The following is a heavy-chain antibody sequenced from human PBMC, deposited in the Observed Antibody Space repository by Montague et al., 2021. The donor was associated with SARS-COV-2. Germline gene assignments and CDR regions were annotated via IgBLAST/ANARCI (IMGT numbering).Heavy chain of an antibody. Sequence: SETLSLTCAVYGGSFSGYYWSWIRQPPGKGLEWMGEINHSGSTNYNPSLKSRVTISVDTSKNQFSLKLSSVTAADTAVYYCARGRTDLGAYYDFWSGYYWGGQNWFDPWGQGTLVTVSS. D-gene: IGHD3-3*01. J-gene: IGHJ5*02. CDR2: INHSGST. CDR1: GGSFSGYY. CDR3: ARGRTDLGAYYDFWSGYYWGGQNWFDP. V-gene: IGHV4-34*01.